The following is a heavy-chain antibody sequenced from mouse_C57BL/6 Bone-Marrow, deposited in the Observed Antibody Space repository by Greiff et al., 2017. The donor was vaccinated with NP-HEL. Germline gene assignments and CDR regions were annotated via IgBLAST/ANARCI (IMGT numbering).Heavy chain of an antibody. Sequence: EVQVVESGGGLVQPGASLRLSCAASGFTFTDYYMSWVRQPPGKAPEWLALIRNKANGYTTEYTASVKGRFTISRDNSKNILYLQMNTLRAEDSATYYCVAETVGSSPLYYAMDYWGQGTSVTVSS. CDR3: VAETVGSSPLYYAMDY. D-gene: IGHD1-1*01. CDR2: IRNKANGYTT. V-gene: IGHV7-4*01. CDR1: GFTFTDYY. J-gene: IGHJ4*01.